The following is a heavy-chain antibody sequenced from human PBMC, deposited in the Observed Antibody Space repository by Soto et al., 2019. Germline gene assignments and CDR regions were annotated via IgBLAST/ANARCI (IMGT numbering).Heavy chain of an antibody. J-gene: IGHJ6*02. V-gene: IGHV4-38-2*02. CDR2: IYHSGST. D-gene: IGHD3-16*01. CDR1: DSSISGAFY. Sequence: SETLSLTCDVSDSSISGAFYWGWVRQSPGKGLEWIGSIYHSGSTYHNPSLKSRVTISIDTSENHFSLELNSVTAADTGLYYCARDLVYYGNYYYTMDVWGQGITVTVSS. CDR3: ARDLVYYGNYYYTMDV.